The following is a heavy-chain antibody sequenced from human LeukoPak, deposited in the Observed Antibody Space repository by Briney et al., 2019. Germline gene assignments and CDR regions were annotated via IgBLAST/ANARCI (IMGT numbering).Heavy chain of an antibody. CDR2: INHSGST. Sequence: SETLPLTCAVYGGSFSGYYWRWIRQPPGKGLEWIEEINHSGSTNYNPSLKSRVTISVDTSKNQFSLKLSSVTAADTAVYYCARAGRLSRYCSGGSCYPDYWGQGTLVTVSS. V-gene: IGHV4-34*01. CDR3: ARAGRLSRYCSGGSCYPDY. CDR1: GGSFSGYY. J-gene: IGHJ4*02. D-gene: IGHD2-15*01.